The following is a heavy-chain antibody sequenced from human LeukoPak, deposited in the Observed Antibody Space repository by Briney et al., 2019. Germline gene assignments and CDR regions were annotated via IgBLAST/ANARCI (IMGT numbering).Heavy chain of an antibody. CDR1: GFTFSSYW. D-gene: IGHD3-22*01. CDR2: IKQDGSEK. Sequence: GRSLRLSCAASGFTFSSYWMSWVRQAPGKGLEWMANIKQDGSEKYYVDSVKGRFTISRDNAKNTLYLQMNSLRAEDTAVYYCARDLRSMIAYDYWGQGTLVTVSS. J-gene: IGHJ4*01. V-gene: IGHV3-7*01. CDR3: ARDLRSMIAYDY.